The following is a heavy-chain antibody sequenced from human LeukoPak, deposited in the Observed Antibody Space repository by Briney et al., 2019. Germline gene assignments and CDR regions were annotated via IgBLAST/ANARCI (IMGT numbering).Heavy chain of an antibody. D-gene: IGHD6-13*01. Sequence: GGSLRLSCAASGFTFSSYWMHWVRQAPGKGLEWVSGISWNSGSIGYADSVKGRFTISRDSAKNSLYLQMNSLRAEDTALYYCAKDISAGIAAAGTEGRSDAFDIWGQGTMVTVSS. CDR1: GFTFSSYW. CDR2: ISWNSGSI. J-gene: IGHJ3*02. CDR3: AKDISAGIAAAGTEGRSDAFDI. V-gene: IGHV3-9*01.